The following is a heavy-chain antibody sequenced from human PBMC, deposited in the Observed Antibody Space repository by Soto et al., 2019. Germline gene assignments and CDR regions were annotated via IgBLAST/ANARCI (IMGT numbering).Heavy chain of an antibody. CDR2: IIPVFAST. V-gene: IGHV1-69*12. Sequence: QVQLEQSGAEVKQPGSSVKVSCKASGGNFQTYAFTWVRQAPGQGLEWMGGIIPVFASTTSAQKFQGRVTITAHESTNTVYMERSSLRSEDTAIYYCARVRTGVYGSGSTSPRFYYGMDVWGQGTAVTVSS. D-gene: IGHD3-10*01. CDR1: GGNFQTYA. J-gene: IGHJ6*02. CDR3: ARVRTGVYGSGSTSPRFYYGMDV.